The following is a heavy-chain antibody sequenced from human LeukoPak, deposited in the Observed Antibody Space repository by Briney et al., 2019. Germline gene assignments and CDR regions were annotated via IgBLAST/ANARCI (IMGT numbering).Heavy chain of an antibody. CDR1: GFTFSSYG. Sequence: GGSLRLSCAASGFTFSSYGMTWVRQAPGKGLEWVSYISSSSSTIYYADSVKGRFTISRDNAKNSLYLQLNSLRAEDTAVYYCARGRDVVVASHFDYWGQGTLVTVSS. D-gene: IGHD2-15*01. J-gene: IGHJ4*02. V-gene: IGHV3-48*01. CDR2: ISSSSSTI. CDR3: ARGRDVVVASHFDY.